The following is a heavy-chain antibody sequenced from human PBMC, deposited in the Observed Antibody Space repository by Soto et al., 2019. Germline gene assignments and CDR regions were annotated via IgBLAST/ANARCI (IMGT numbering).Heavy chain of an antibody. D-gene: IGHD6-13*01. CDR3: ARQRQQLHTQFEY. J-gene: IGHJ4*02. CDR2: IYSSGST. V-gene: IGHV4-30-4*01. CDR1: GGSISSGDYY. Sequence: PSETLSLTCTVSGGSISSGDYYWSWIRQPPGKGLEWIGYIYSSGSTNYNPSLNSRVTMSVDTSHNQFSLRLTSVTAADTAVYYCARQRQQLHTQFEYWGLGTLVTVSS.